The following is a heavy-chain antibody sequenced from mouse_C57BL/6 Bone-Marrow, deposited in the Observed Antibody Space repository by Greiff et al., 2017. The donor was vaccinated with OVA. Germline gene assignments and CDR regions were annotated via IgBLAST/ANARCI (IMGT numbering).Heavy chain of an antibody. CDR2: ISSGSSTI. D-gene: IGHD2-3*01. CDR1: GFTFSDYG. V-gene: IGHV5-17*01. CDR3: ARVLIYDGYYFDY. Sequence: EVKLMESGGGLVKPGGSLKLSCAASGFTFSDYGMHWVRQAPEKGLEWVAYISSGSSTIYYADTVKGRFTISRDNAKNTLFLQMTSLRSEDTAMYYCARVLIYDGYYFDYWGQGTTLTVSS. J-gene: IGHJ2*01.